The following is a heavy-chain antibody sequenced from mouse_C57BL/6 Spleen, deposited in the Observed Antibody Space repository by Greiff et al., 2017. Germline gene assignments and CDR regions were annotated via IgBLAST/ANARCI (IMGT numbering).Heavy chain of an antibody. CDR1: GYTFTSYT. V-gene: IGHV1-4*01. D-gene: IGHD1-1*01. J-gene: IGHJ2*01. Sequence: QVQLQQSGAELARPGASVKMSCKASGYTFTSYTMHWVNQRPGQGLEWIGYINPSSGYTKYNQKFKDKATLTADKSSSTAYMQLSSLTSEDSAVYYCARDYYYGSSYEYFDYWGQGTTLTVSS. CDR2: INPSSGYT. CDR3: ARDYYYGSSYEYFDY.